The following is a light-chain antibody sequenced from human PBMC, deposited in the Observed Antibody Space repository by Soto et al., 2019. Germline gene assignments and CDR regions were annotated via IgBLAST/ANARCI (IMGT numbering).Light chain of an antibody. CDR1: SNDVGGYNF. Sequence: QSALTQPRSVSGSPGQSVTISCTGTSNDVGGYNFVSWYQQHPGKVPKLFIYDVSRRPSGVPDRFSVSKSGNTASLTISGLQAEDEADYYCSSYAGSYTLVFGGGPKLTVL. CDR2: DVS. V-gene: IGLV2-11*01. CDR3: SSYAGSYTLV. J-gene: IGLJ2*01.